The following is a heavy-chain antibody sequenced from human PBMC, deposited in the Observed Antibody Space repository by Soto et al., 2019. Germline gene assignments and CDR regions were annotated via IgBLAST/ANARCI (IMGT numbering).Heavy chain of an antibody. D-gene: IGHD5-12*01. CDR3: AKDSRHSGYDLYYYGMDV. V-gene: IGHV3-30*18. CDR1: GFTFSSYG. J-gene: IGHJ6*02. Sequence: GSLRLSCAASGFTFSSYGMHWVRQAPGKGLEWVAVISYDGSNKYYADSVKGRFTISRDNSKNTLYLQMNSLRAEDTAVYYCAKDSRHSGYDLYYYGMDVWGQGTTVTVSS. CDR2: ISYDGSNK.